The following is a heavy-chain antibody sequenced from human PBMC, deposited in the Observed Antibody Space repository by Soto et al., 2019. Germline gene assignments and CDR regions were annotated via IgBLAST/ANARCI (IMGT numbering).Heavy chain of an antibody. J-gene: IGHJ4*02. CDR2: INPNSGGT. D-gene: IGHD3-16*02. V-gene: IGHV1-2*04. CDR1: GYTFTGYY. Sequence: QVQLVQSGAEVKKPGASGKVSCKASGYTFTGYYMHWVRQAPGQGLEWMGWINPNSGGTNYAQKFRGWVTMTRDTSISTAYMELSRLRSDDTAVYYCARDYVWGSYRSYYFDYWGQGTLVTVSS. CDR3: ARDYVWGSYRSYYFDY.